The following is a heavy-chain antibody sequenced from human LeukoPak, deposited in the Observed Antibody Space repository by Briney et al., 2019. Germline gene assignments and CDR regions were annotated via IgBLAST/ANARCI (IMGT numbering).Heavy chain of an antibody. CDR2: IYYSGST. CDR3: ARLYCSSTSCYFGTQWFDP. D-gene: IGHD2-2*01. Sequence: SETLSLTCTVSGGSISSYYLSWIRQPPGKGLEWIGYIYYSGSTNYNPSLKSRVTISVDTSKNQFSLKLSSVTAADTAVYYCARLYCSSTSCYFGTQWFDPWGQGPLVTVSS. J-gene: IGHJ5*02. V-gene: IGHV4-59*01. CDR1: GGSISSYY.